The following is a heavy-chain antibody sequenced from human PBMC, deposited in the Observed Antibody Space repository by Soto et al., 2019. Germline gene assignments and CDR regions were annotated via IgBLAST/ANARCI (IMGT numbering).Heavy chain of an antibody. Sequence: SETLSLTCTVSGGSISSGDYYWSWIRQPPGKGLEWIGYIYYSGSTYYNPSLKSRVTISVDTSKNQFSLKLSSVTAADTAVYYCARAKILTGYYREDAFDIWGQGTMVTVSS. D-gene: IGHD3-9*01. CDR1: GGSISSGDYY. CDR2: IYYSGST. J-gene: IGHJ3*02. V-gene: IGHV4-30-4*01. CDR3: ARAKILTGYYREDAFDI.